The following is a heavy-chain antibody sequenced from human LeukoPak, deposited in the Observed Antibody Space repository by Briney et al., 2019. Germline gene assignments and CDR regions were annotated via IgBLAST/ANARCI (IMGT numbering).Heavy chain of an antibody. J-gene: IGHJ4*02. D-gene: IGHD5-18*01. CDR1: GFTFGSYA. CDR3: ARDPHSYGYLDY. V-gene: IGHV3-30-3*01. CDR2: ISYDGSNK. Sequence: GRSLRLSCAASGFTFGSYAMHWVRQAPGKGLEWVAVISYDGSNKYYADSVKGRFTISRDNSKNTLYLQMNSLRAEDTAVYYCARDPHSYGYLDYWGQGTLVTVSS.